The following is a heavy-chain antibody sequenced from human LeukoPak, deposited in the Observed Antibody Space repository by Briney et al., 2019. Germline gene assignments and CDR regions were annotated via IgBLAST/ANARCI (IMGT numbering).Heavy chain of an antibody. V-gene: IGHV3-23*01. CDR2: ISGSGGST. J-gene: IGHJ6*03. CDR3: AKVPGYCSSTSCYEDNYMDV. Sequence: GGSLRLSCAASGFTFSSYAMSWVRQAPGKGLEWVSAISGSGGSTYYADSVKGRFTISRDNSKNTLYLQMNSLRAEDTAVYYCAKVPGYCSSTSCYEDNYMDVWGKGTTVTVSS. D-gene: IGHD2-2*03. CDR1: GFTFSSYA.